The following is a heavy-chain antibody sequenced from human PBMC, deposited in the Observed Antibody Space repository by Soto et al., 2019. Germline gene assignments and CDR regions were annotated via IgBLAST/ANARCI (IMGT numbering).Heavy chain of an antibody. CDR3: ARFYCSSTSCYKFRWFDP. D-gene: IGHD2-2*02. V-gene: IGHV4-34*01. CDR1: GGSFSGYY. Sequence: PSETLSLTCAVYGGSFSGYYWSWIRQPPGKGLEWIGEINHSGSTNYNPSLKSRVTISVDTSKNQFSLKLSSVTAADTAVYYCARFYCSSTSCYKFRWFDPWGQGTLVTVSS. CDR2: INHSGST. J-gene: IGHJ5*02.